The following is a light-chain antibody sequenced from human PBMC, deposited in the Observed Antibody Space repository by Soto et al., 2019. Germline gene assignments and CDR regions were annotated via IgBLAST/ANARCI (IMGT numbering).Light chain of an antibody. CDR2: AAS. V-gene: IGKV1-8*01. Sequence: AIRMTQSPSSLSSSTGDRVTITCRASQGISSYLAWYQQKPGKAPKLLSYAASTLQSGVPSRFSGSGSGTDFTLTISCLQSEDFETYYCQQYYSYPRTFGQGTKVDIK. J-gene: IGKJ1*01. CDR1: QGISSY. CDR3: QQYYSYPRT.